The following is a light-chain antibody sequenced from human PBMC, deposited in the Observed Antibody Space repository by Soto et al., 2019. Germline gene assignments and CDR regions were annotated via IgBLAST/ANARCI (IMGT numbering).Light chain of an antibody. CDR1: GSNIGAGYD. J-gene: IGLJ1*01. CDR3: QSYDSPLDARYV. CDR2: GDS. Sequence: QSVLTQPPSVSGAPGQRVTISCTGSGSNIGAGYDVHWYQHRPGTAPKLLVFGDSHRPSGVPDRFSGSKSGTSASLAITGLRAEDEGDYYCQSYDSPLDARYVFGPGTKLTVL. V-gene: IGLV1-40*01.